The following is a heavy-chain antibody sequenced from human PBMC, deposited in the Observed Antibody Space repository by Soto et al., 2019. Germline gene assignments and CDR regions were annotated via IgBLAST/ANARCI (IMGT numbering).Heavy chain of an antibody. CDR1: GGSFSNFY. D-gene: IGHD5-18*01. CDR2: INHSGST. CDR3: ARGRAASCFDF. Sequence: QVQLQQWGAGLLKPSETLSLTCAVYGGSFSNFYWRWIRQPPGTGLEWIGEINHSGSTSYNPSLKSRVTISVDTSKIQSSLKLSSVTAAYTAVYYCARGRAASCFDFWGQGTLVTVSS. J-gene: IGHJ4*02. V-gene: IGHV4-34*01.